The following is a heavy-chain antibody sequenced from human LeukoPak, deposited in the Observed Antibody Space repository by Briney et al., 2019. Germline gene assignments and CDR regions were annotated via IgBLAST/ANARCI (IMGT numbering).Heavy chain of an antibody. Sequence: GGSLRLSCAASGFTFSSYSMNWVRQAPGKGLEWVSYISSSSSTIYYADSVKGRFTISRDNAKNSLYLQMNSLRAEDTAVYYCASTIFGVAPYFDYWGQGTLVTVSS. D-gene: IGHD3-3*01. J-gene: IGHJ4*02. CDR1: GFTFSSYS. CDR2: ISSSSSTI. CDR3: ASTIFGVAPYFDY. V-gene: IGHV3-48*01.